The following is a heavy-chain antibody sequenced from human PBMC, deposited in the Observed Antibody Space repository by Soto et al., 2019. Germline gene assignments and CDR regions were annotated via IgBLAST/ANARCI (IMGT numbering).Heavy chain of an antibody. V-gene: IGHV3-53*01. J-gene: IGHJ4*02. Sequence: GGSLRLSCAASGFTVSSNYMSWVRQAPGKGLEWVSVIYSGGSTYYADSVKGRFTISRDNSKNTLYLQMNSLRAEDTAMYYCATGTLEQQLATYYFDYWGQGTLVTVSS. CDR1: GFTVSSNY. D-gene: IGHD6-13*01. CDR3: ATGTLEQQLATYYFDY. CDR2: IYSGGST.